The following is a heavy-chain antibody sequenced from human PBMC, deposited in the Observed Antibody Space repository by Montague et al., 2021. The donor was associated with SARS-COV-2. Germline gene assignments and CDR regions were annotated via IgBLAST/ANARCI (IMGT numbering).Heavy chain of an antibody. CDR2: INHSGST. V-gene: IGHV4-34*01. CDR3: ARARQDVVVPALGIGAYYYYYYTDV. J-gene: IGHJ6*03. Sequence: SETLSLTCAVYGGSFSGYYWSWIRQPPGKGLEWIGEINHSGSTNYNPSLKSRVTISVDTSKNQFSLKLSFVTAADTAVYYCARARQDVVVPALGIGAYYYYYYTDVWGKGTTVTVSS. CDR1: GGSFSGYY. D-gene: IGHD2-2*01.